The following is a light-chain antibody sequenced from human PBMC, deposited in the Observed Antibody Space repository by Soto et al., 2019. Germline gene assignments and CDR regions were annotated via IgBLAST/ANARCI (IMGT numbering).Light chain of an antibody. Sequence: QSALTQPPSASGSPGQPVPFPCTGPTSDVGGYDHVSCYQQHPGKAPKLMIYEVTKRPAGVPDRFSGSKSGNTASLTVSGLQAEDEADYYCSSDAGNYNYVFGTGTKLTVL. J-gene: IGLJ1*01. CDR2: EVT. CDR1: TSDVGGYDH. V-gene: IGLV2-8*01. CDR3: SSDAGNYNYV.